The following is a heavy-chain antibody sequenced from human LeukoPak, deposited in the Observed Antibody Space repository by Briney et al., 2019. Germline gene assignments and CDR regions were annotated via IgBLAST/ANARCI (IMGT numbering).Heavy chain of an antibody. D-gene: IGHD4-11*01. Sequence: SETPSLTCTVSGGSISNAYWSWIRQPPGRGLEWIGYIYPSGSTNYHPSLKSRVTISVDTSKNHFALNLNSVTAADTAVYYCAKSYFDYSTYYSYYFNLWGQGALVTVSS. CDR3: AKSYFDYSTYYSYYFNL. J-gene: IGHJ4*02. CDR1: GGSISNAY. CDR2: IYPSGST. V-gene: IGHV4-4*09.